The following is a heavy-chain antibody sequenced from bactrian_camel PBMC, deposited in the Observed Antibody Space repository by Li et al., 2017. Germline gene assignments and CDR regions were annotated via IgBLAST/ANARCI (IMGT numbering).Heavy chain of an antibody. D-gene: IGHD4*01. Sequence: VQLVESGGGLVQPGGSLRLSCAASGFTDIKFSSYGMIWLRQAPGKGLEWVSAIDSGGGSTYYADSVKGRSTISRDNAKNMVYLHMTSLKPEDTGVYYCVRDYQSGDYRDDFGYWGQGTQVTVS. CDR1: GFTDIKFSSYG. CDR2: IDSGGGST. J-gene: IGHJ6*01. CDR3: VRDYQSGDYRDDFGY. V-gene: IGHV3S40*01.